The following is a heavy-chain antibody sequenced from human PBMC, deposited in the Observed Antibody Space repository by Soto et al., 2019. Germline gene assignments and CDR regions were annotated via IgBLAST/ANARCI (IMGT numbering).Heavy chain of an antibody. CDR1: GFTFSSYS. V-gene: IGHV3-21*01. J-gene: IGHJ6*02. Sequence: LRLSCAASGFTFSSYSMNWVRQAPGKGLEWVSSISSSSSYIYYADSVKGRFTISRDNAKNSLYLQMNSLRAEDTAVYYCARDGVIVVVPAATDPLYYYYGMDVWGQGTTVTVSS. CDR2: ISSSSSYI. D-gene: IGHD2-2*01. CDR3: ARDGVIVVVPAATDPLYYYYGMDV.